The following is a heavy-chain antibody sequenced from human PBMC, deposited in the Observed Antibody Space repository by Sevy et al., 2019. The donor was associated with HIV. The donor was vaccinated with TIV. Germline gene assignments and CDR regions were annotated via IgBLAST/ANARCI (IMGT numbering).Heavy chain of an antibody. CDR2: IKEDGSDQ. CDR1: GFTLSSFW. J-gene: IGHJ3*02. V-gene: IGHV3-7*03. CDR3: ARDKNHYDRSVYYDAFDI. Sequence: GGSLRLSCAASGFTLSSFWMTWVRQAPGKGLEWVANIKEDGSDQNYLDSVKDRFTISRDNAKNSLYLQMNSLRAEDTAVYYCARDKNHYDRSVYYDAFDIWGQGTMVSVSS. D-gene: IGHD3-22*01.